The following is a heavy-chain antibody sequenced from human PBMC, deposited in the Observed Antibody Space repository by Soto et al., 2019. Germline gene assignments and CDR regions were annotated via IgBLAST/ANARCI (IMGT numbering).Heavy chain of an antibody. CDR3: ATPGIAAAGRSGGWFDP. J-gene: IGHJ5*02. CDR2: INHSGST. D-gene: IGHD6-13*01. V-gene: IGHV4-34*01. Sequence: SETLSLTCAVYGGSFSGYYWSWSRQPPGKGLEWIGEINHSGSTNYNPSLKSRVTISVDTSKNQFSLKLSSVTAADTAVYYCATPGIAAAGRSGGWFDPWGQGTLVTVSS. CDR1: GGSFSGYY.